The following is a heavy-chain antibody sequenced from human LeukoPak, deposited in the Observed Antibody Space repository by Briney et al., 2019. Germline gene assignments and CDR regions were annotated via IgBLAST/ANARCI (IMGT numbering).Heavy chain of an antibody. Sequence: SETLSLTCTVSGGSISSSSYYWGWIRQPPGKGLEWIGSIYYSGSTYYNPSLESRVTISVDTSKNQFSLKLSSVTAADTAVYYCARRSGRDIVLMVYARGLMGPFDYWGQGTLVTVSS. CDR2: IYYSGST. J-gene: IGHJ4*02. V-gene: IGHV4-39*01. D-gene: IGHD2-8*01. CDR3: ARRSGRDIVLMVYARGLMGPFDY. CDR1: GGSISSSSYY.